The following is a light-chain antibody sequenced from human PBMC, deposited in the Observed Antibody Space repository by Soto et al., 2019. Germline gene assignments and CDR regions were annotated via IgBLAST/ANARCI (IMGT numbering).Light chain of an antibody. V-gene: IGLV1-47*03. CDR2: RNN. CDR3: AAWDDSLSVL. Sequence: QSVLTQPPSASGTPGQRVTISCSGSSSNIGNNFVHWYQQLPGTAPKLLIYRNNQRPSGVPDRFSGSKSGTSASLAISGLWSEDEADYYCAAWDDSLSVLFGGGTKVTVL. J-gene: IGLJ2*01. CDR1: SSNIGNNF.